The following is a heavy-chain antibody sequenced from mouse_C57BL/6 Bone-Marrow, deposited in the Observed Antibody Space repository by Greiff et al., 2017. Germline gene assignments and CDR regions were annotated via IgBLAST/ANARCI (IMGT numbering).Heavy chain of an antibody. Sequence: EVQLVESGAELVRPGASVKLSCTASGFNIKDDYMHWVKQRPEQGLEWIGWLDPENGDTEYASKFQGKATITADTSSNTAYLQLSSLTSEDTAVYYCTTYYGSRGGYFDYWCQGTTLTVSS. CDR2: LDPENGDT. CDR1: GFNIKDDY. V-gene: IGHV14-4*01. CDR3: TTYYGSRGGYFDY. D-gene: IGHD1-1*01. J-gene: IGHJ2*01.